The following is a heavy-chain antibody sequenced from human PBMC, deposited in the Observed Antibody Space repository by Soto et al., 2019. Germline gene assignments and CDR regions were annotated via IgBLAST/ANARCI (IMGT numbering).Heavy chain of an antibody. CDR2: ISYDGSDK. J-gene: IGHJ6*02. CDR1: GFKYTDFA. CDR3: ARRAWDSYYAIEV. D-gene: IGHD3-22*01. V-gene: IGHV3-30*09. Sequence: VQLVESGGGEVQPVRSLRLSCAASGFKYTDFALHCVRQAPGKGLEWVAIISYDGSDKYYADSVKGRFVISRDNPKNTLYLEMNSLRPEDTAVYFCARRAWDSYYAIEVWGQGNTVTVFS.